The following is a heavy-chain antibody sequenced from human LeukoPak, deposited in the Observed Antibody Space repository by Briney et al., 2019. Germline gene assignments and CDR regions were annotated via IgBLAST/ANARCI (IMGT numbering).Heavy chain of an antibody. V-gene: IGHV3-21*01. CDR1: GFTFRSYS. CDR3: ARAGVAVAGAGLDY. CDR2: ITGGGTNT. J-gene: IGHJ4*02. Sequence: PGGSLRLSCAASGFTFRSYSMNWVRQAPGKGLEWVSSITGGGTNTYYPDSVKGRFTISRDNAKNSLYLQMNSLRAEDTAVYYCARAGVAVAGAGLDYWGQGTLVPVS. D-gene: IGHD6-13*01.